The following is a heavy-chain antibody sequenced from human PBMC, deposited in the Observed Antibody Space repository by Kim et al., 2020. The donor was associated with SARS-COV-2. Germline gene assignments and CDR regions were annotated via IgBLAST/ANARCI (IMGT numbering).Heavy chain of an antibody. CDR1: GFTFSSYA. D-gene: IGHD2-2*02. CDR3: ARDRAVVPAAILKSGWF. J-gene: IGHJ5*01. CDR2: ISYDGSNK. Sequence: GGSLRLSCAASGFTFSSYAMHWVRQAPGKGLEWVAVISYDGSNKYYADSVKGRFTISRDNSKNTLYLHMNSLRAADTAVYYCARDRAVVPAAILKSGWF. V-gene: IGHV3-30-3*01.